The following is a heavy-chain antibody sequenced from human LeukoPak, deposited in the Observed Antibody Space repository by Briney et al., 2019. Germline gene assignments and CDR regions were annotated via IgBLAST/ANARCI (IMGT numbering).Heavy chain of an antibody. D-gene: IGHD1-7*01. V-gene: IGHV4-39*07. CDR1: SGSISTSNYY. J-gene: IGHJ4*02. CDR3: ARRYNWNWKIDY. Sequence: SETLSLTCTVSSGSISTSNYYWGWIRQPPGKGLEWIGSIYYSGSTYYNPSLKSRVTISVDTSKNQFSLKLSSVTAADTAVYYCARRYNWNWKIDYWGQGTLVTVSS. CDR2: IYYSGST.